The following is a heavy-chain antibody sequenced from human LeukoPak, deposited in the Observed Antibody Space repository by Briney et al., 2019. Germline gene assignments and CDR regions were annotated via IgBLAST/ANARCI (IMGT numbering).Heavy chain of an antibody. Sequence: GGSLRLSCAVSGFTLSNYWMTWVRQAPGKGLEWVASIKKDGSETYYVDSVKGRFTISRDNAKNSLYLQMNSLRAEDTAVYYCAGARPSGFDYWGQGTLVTVSS. CDR3: AGARPSGFDY. V-gene: IGHV3-7*01. J-gene: IGHJ4*02. CDR2: IKKDGSET. CDR1: GFTLSNYW. D-gene: IGHD3-10*01.